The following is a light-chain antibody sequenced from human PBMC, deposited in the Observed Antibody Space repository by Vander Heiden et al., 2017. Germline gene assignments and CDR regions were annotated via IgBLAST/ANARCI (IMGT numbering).Light chain of an antibody. CDR2: GAA. V-gene: IGKV3-15*01. CDR3: QQYDNGPYT. J-gene: IGKJ2*01. Sequence: EIVLTQSRASLSVFRGDSDTLSGRASQSVDNNLGWYLQKPGQAPRLLLYGAASRPTGVPARFSASGSGTEFALTISSLQPEDLGTYYCQQYDNGPYTFAQGTKLEI. CDR1: QSVDNN.